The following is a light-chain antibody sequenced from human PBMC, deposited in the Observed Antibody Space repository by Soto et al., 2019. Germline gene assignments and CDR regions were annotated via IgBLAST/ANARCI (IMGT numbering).Light chain of an antibody. CDR2: GNH. Sequence: QSVLTQLPSVSGAPGQGVTISCTGGSSNIGAGYDVHWYQHLPGTSPKLLIYGNHNRPSGVPDRFSGSKSGTSASLAITALQAEDEADYYCQSYDSSLSGSWVFGGGTKLTVL. CDR1: SSNIGAGYD. J-gene: IGLJ3*02. V-gene: IGLV1-40*01. CDR3: QSYDSSLSGSWV.